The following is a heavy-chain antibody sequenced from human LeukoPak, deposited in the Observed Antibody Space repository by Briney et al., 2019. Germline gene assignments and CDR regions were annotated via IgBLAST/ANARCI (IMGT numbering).Heavy chain of an antibody. CDR2: IYPGDSDT. J-gene: IGHJ3*02. CDR3: ARRLLWFGEANAFDI. D-gene: IGHD3-10*01. V-gene: IGHV5-51*01. Sequence: GESLKISCKGSGYSFTSYWIGWGRQLPGKGLEGRGIIYPGDSDTRYSPSFQGQVTISADKSISTAYLQWSSLKASDTAMYYCARRLLWFGEANAFDIWGQGTMVTVSS. CDR1: GYSFTSYW.